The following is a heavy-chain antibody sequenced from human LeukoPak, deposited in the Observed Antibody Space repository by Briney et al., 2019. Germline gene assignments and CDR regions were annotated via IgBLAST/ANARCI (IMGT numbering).Heavy chain of an antibody. D-gene: IGHD2-21*02. CDR3: AKDLGAYCGGDCYSHYNYGMDV. J-gene: IGHJ6*02. Sequence: GGSLRLSCEASGFTFSSYAIRWVRQAPGTGLEWVSSIPGSGGATYYADSVRGRFSISRDSSKNTVYLQMNSLRDEDTAVYYCAKDLGAYCGGDCYSHYNYGMDVWGQGTTVTVSS. V-gene: IGHV3-23*01. CDR1: GFTFSSYA. CDR2: IPGSGGAT.